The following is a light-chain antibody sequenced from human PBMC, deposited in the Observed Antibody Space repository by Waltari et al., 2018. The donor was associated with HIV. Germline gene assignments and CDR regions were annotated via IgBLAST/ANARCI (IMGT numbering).Light chain of an antibody. Sequence: QSALTQPPSTSGTPGQTVTIPCSGSSSNIGDNYVSWYQQLPGTAPKLLIYRNSQRPSGGRDRFSGSKSCTSASLAINDLRSEDEAEYHCAAWDDSLSGWVFGGGTNLTVL. CDR2: RNS. CDR1: SSNIGDNY. J-gene: IGLJ3*02. V-gene: IGLV1-47*01. CDR3: AAWDDSLSGWV.